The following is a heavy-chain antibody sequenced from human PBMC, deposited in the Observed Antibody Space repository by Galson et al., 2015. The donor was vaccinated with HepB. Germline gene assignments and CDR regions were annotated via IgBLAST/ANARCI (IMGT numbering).Heavy chain of an antibody. D-gene: IGHD3-16*01. CDR3: AVGGSHDNPYYYYYLDV. V-gene: IGHV1-8*01. J-gene: IGHJ6*03. CDR2: MDLNSGNT. Sequence: SVKVSCKASGYTFTSFDINWVRQATGQGLEWMGWMDLNSGNTGFARKFQGRVTMTGDTHISTAYMELRSLASEDTAVYFCAVGGSHDNPYYYYYLDVWGKGTTVTVSS. CDR1: GYTFTSFD.